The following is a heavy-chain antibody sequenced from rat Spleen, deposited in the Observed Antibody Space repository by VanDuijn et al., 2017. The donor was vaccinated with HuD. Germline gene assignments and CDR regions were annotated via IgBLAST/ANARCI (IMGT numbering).Heavy chain of an antibody. CDR1: GFTFSSFA. D-gene: IGHD1-12*02. CDR2: ITSGGSNT. V-gene: IGHV5-25*01. Sequence: EVQLVESGGGLVQPGRSLKLSCAASGFTFSSFAMAWVRQAPKKGLEWFATITSGGSNTYYPDSVKGRFTISRDNAKSTLYLQMDSLRSEDTATYYCAKGGRTMMVLTPMDAWGQGASVTVSS. J-gene: IGHJ4*01. CDR3: AKGGRTMMVLTPMDA.